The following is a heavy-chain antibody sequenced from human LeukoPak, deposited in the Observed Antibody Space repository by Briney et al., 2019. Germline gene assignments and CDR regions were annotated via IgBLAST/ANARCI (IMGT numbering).Heavy chain of an antibody. CDR2: ISSSSSYI. CDR1: GFTFSSYS. D-gene: IGHD3-10*01. Sequence: GESLRLSCAASGFTFSSYSMNWVRQAPGKGLEWVSSISSSSSYIYYADSVKGRFTISRDNAKNSLYLQMNSLRAEDTAVYYCAVIWFGESYFDCWGQGTLVTVSS. J-gene: IGHJ4*02. CDR3: AVIWFGESYFDC. V-gene: IGHV3-21*01.